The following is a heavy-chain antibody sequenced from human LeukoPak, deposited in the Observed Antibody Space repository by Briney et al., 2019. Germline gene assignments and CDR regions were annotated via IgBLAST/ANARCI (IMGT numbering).Heavy chain of an antibody. CDR2: IYYSGST. D-gene: IGHD1-26*01. CDR3: ARGEVGATGINFDY. CDR1: GGSISSSSYY. V-gene: IGHV4-39*07. Sequence: SETLSLTCTVSGGSISSSSYYWGWIRQPPGKGLEWIGSIYYSGSTYYNPSLKSRVTISVDTSKNQFSLKLSSVTAADTAVYYCARGEVGATGINFDYWGQGTLVTVSS. J-gene: IGHJ4*02.